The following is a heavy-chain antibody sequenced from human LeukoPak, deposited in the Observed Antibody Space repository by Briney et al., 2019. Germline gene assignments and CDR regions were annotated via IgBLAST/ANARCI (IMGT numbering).Heavy chain of an antibody. D-gene: IGHD6-19*01. CDR3: STSLQWLVGDY. J-gene: IGHJ4*02. CDR1: GYTLNELS. V-gene: IGHV1-24*01. CDR2: FDPEDGET. Sequence: ASVTVSCKVSGYTLNELSMYWVRQAPGKGLEWMGGFDPEDGETIYAQKFQGRVTMTEDTSTDTAYMQLSSLKSEDTAVYYCSTSLQWLVGDYWGQGTLVTVSS.